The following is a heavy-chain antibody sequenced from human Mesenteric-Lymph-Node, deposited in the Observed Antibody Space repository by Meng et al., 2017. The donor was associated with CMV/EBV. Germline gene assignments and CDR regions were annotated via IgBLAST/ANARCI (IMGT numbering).Heavy chain of an antibody. J-gene: IGHJ5*02. CDR1: GFSLSTSGVG. CDR3: AHKIKGSIVDP. CDR2: IYWNDDQ. D-gene: IGHD2-15*01. Sequence: CTCSGFSLSTSGVGVGWIRQPPGKALEWLALIYWNDDQRYSPSLKSRLTITKDTSKNQVVLTMTNMDPVDTATYYCAHKIKGSIVDPWGQGTPVTVSS. V-gene: IGHV2-5*01.